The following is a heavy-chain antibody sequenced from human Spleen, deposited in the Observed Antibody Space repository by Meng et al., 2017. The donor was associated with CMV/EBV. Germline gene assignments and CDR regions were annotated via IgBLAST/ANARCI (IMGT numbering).Heavy chain of an antibody. J-gene: IGHJ4*02. D-gene: IGHD6-19*01. Sequence: GGSLRLSCAASGFTFSSCCMSWVRQAPGKRLEWVANIKEDGSEKHYVDSVKGRFTISRDNAKNSLHLQLNSLRDDDTAVYYCARRLALFDYWGQGTLVTVSS. CDR3: ARRLALFDY. CDR1: GFTFSSCC. CDR2: IKEDGSEK. V-gene: IGHV3-7*01.